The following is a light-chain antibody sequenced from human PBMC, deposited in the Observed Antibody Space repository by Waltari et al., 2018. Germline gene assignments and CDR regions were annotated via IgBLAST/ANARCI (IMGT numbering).Light chain of an antibody. CDR1: NIGSYI. Sequence: SFVLTQPPSVSVAPGQPARIACGGNNIGSYIVHWYQQKAGQAPVLVVFEPSARPSGIPGRLSGTKSGNTATLTISRVEVGDEADYYCQVWDTSGDQAVFGAGTKLTVL. J-gene: IGLJ2*01. CDR3: QVWDTSGDQAV. CDR2: EPS. V-gene: IGLV3-21*02.